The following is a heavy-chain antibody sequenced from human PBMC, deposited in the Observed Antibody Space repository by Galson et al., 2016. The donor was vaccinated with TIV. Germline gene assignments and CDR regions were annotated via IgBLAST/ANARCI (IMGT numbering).Heavy chain of an antibody. D-gene: IGHD4-17*01. Sequence: SLRLSCAASGFTFSNYEMNWVRQAPGKGLEWVSYISNSGWTTFYAESVRGRFTVSRDNAENSLYLQMNSLRAEDTAVYYCARAGGIYGDWQLSYFDLWGRGTLVTVSS. CDR2: ISNSGWTT. CDR1: GFTFSNYE. CDR3: ARAGGIYGDWQLSYFDL. V-gene: IGHV3-48*03. J-gene: IGHJ2*01.